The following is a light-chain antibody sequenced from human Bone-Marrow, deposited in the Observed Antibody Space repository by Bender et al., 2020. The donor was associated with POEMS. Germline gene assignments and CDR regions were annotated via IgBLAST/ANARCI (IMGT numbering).Light chain of an antibody. CDR1: NIGSKN. J-gene: IGLJ3*02. V-gene: IGLV3-21*02. Sequence: SYVLTQPPSVSVAPGQTASITCGGNNIGSKNVHWYQQKPGQAPVLVVYDDSDRPSGIPERFSGYVSGKTATLTITRVEVGDEADYFCHIWNSSLDPVFGGGTKMTVL. CDR2: DDS. CDR3: HIWNSSLDPV.